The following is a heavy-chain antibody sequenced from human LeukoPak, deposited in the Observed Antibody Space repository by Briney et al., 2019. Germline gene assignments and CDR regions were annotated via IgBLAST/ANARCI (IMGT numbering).Heavy chain of an antibody. D-gene: IGHD5-24*01. CDR3: ARSRDGRGAY. V-gene: IGHV3-74*01. J-gene: IGHJ4*02. CDR1: GFTFSSYW. Sequence: PGGSLRLSCAASGFTFSSYWMHWVRQAPGKGLVWVSRMNGDGSSTAYADSVKGRFTISRDNAKNTLYLQMNSLRADDTAVYYCARSRDGRGAYWGQGTLVTVSS. CDR2: MNGDGSST.